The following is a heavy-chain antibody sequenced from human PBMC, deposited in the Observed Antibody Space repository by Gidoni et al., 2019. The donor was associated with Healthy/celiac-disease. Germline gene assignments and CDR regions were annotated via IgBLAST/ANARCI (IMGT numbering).Heavy chain of an antibody. CDR3: ARDVSPMIVVGPDAFDI. Sequence: QVQLVQSGSAFKKPGASVNVSCKASGYTFTSYGISWVRQAPGQGLEWMGWISAYNGNTNYAQKLQGRVTMTTDTSTSTAYMELRSLRSDDTAVYYCARDVSPMIVVGPDAFDIWGQGTMVTVSS. V-gene: IGHV1-18*01. CDR1: GYTFTSYG. CDR2: ISAYNGNT. D-gene: IGHD3-22*01. J-gene: IGHJ3*02.